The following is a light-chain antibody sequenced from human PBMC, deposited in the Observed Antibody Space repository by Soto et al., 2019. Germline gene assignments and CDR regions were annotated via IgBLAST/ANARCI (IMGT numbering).Light chain of an antibody. CDR2: DVS. CDR3: QHYDSYPLT. V-gene: IGKV1-5*01. J-gene: IGKJ4*01. CDR1: QSISGR. Sequence: DIQMTQSPSTLSASVGDRVTITCRASQSISGRLAWCQQKPGKAPKLLIYDVSSLESGVPSRFSGSGSETEFTLTISSLQPDDFATYYCQHYDSYPLTFGGGTKVEIK.